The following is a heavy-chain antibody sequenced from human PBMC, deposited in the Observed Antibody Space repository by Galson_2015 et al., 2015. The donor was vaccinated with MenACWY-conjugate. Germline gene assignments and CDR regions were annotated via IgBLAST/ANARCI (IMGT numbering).Heavy chain of an antibody. Sequence: HSGAEVKKPGESLKISCKGSGCSFSTYWVGWVRQMPGKGLEWMGLISPDDSNTRYSPAFQGHFTISAYRSISTAYLQWNTLQASDTAIYYCARRPPGWRGMDVWVQGTTVTVSS. D-gene: IGHD3-10*01. CDR1: GCSFSTYW. CDR3: ARRPPGWRGMDV. V-gene: IGHV5-51*01. CDR2: ISPDDSNT. J-gene: IGHJ6*02.